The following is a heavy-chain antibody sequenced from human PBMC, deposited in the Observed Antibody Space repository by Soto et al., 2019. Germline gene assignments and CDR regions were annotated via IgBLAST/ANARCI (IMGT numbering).Heavy chain of an antibody. J-gene: IGHJ2*01. V-gene: IGHV4-30-4*01. Sequence: SETLSLTCTVSGGSISGGVYYWSWIRQPPGKGLEWIGYIYDSGSTYYNPSLKSRVTISVDTSKNQFSLRLSSVTAADTAVYYCAREIIPLTTDWYFDLWGRGTLVTVS. D-gene: IGHD4-17*01. CDR2: IYDSGST. CDR1: GGSISGGVYY. CDR3: AREIIPLTTDWYFDL.